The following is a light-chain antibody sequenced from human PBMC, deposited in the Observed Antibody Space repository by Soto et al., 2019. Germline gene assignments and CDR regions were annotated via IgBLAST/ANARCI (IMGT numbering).Light chain of an antibody. CDR1: QSISRY. V-gene: IGKV1-39*01. CDR2: AAS. J-gene: IGKJ1*01. Sequence: DIQMTQSPSSLSASVGDRVTITCRASQSISRYLNWYQQKPGKAPNLLIYAASSLQSGVPSRFSGSGSGTDFTLTISSLQPEDSATYYCQQTYSTPGWTFGQGTKVEIK. CDR3: QQTYSTPGWT.